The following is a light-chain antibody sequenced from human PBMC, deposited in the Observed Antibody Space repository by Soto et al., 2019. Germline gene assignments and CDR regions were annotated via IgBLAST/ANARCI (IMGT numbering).Light chain of an antibody. V-gene: IGKV1-5*01. CDR2: DAS. Sequence: DIQMTQSPSTLSASVGDRVTITCRASQSISSWLAWYQQKPVKAPKLLIYDASSLESGVPSRFSGSGSGTEFTLTISSLQPDDFATYYCQQYNSYSALTFGGGTKVEIK. J-gene: IGKJ4*01. CDR3: QQYNSYSALT. CDR1: QSISSW.